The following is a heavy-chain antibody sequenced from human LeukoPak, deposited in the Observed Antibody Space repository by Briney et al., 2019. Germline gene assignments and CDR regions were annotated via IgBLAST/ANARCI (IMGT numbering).Heavy chain of an antibody. D-gene: IGHD6-19*01. V-gene: IGHV3-48*03. CDR1: GFTFSSYE. CDR2: ISSSGSTI. Sequence: PGGSLRLSCAASGFTFSSYEMNWVRQAPGKGLEWVSYISSSGSTIYYADSVKGRFTISGDNAKNSLYLQMNSLRAEDTAVYYCVRLVVERYYYHGMDVWGQGTTVTVSS. J-gene: IGHJ6*02. CDR3: VRLVVERYYYHGMDV.